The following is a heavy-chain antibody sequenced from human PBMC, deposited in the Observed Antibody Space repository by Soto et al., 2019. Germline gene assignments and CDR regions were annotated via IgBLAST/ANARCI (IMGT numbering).Heavy chain of an antibody. Sequence: GGSLRLSCAASGFTFSSYWMHWVRQASGKGLVWVSRISFDGSTTTYADSVKGRLTISRDNAKNTLYLQMNSLRAEDTAVYYCARGGAHTAMANEYWGQGALVTVSS. D-gene: IGHD5-18*01. V-gene: IGHV3-74*01. CDR1: GFTFSSYW. J-gene: IGHJ4*02. CDR3: ARGGAHTAMANEY. CDR2: ISFDGSTT.